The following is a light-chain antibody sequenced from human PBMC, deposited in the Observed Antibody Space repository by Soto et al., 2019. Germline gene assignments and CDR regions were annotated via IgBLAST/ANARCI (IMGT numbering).Light chain of an antibody. CDR1: SSDVGGYNY. J-gene: IGLJ1*01. CDR3: CSYAGSYTWV. V-gene: IGLV2-11*01. Sequence: QSVLTQPRSVSGSPGQSVTTSCTGTSSDVGGYNYVSWYQQHPGKANKLMIYDVSKRPSGVPDRFSGSKSGNTASLTISGLQAEDEADYYCCSYAGSYTWVFGTGTKVTVL. CDR2: DVS.